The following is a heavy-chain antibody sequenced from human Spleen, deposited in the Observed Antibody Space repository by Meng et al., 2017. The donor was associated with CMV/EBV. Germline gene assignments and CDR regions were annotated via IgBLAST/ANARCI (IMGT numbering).Heavy chain of an antibody. D-gene: IGHD4-17*01. Sequence: QVQLQESGPGLVKPSQTLSLTRTVSGGSISSGNHSWSWIRQHPGKGLEYIGYIYYSGSTYYNPSLKSRVIISVDTSKNQFSLRLNSVTAADTAVYYCASLYGDSSVWYLDLWGRGTLVTVSS. V-gene: IGHV4-31*03. CDR3: ASLYGDSSVWYLDL. J-gene: IGHJ2*01. CDR2: IYYSGST. CDR1: GGSISSGNHS.